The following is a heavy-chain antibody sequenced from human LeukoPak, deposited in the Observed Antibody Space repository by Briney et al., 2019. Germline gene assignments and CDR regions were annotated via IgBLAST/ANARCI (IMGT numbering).Heavy chain of an antibody. D-gene: IGHD5-24*01. Sequence: GGSLRLSCAASGFTFSSYSVNWVRQAPGKGLEWVSSISSSSSSYIYYADSVKGRFTISRDNAKNSLYLQMNSLRAEDTAVYYCASPELATGAFDIWGQGTMVTVSS. CDR3: ASPELATGAFDI. CDR1: GFTFSSYS. V-gene: IGHV3-21*01. CDR2: ISSSSSSYI. J-gene: IGHJ3*02.